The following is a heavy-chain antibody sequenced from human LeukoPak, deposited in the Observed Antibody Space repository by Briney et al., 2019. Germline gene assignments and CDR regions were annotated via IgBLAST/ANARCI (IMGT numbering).Heavy chain of an antibody. V-gene: IGHV4-59*08. J-gene: IGHJ4*02. CDR1: GGSFSGYY. D-gene: IGHD2-15*01. CDR3: ARHEGSATPFDY. CDR2: IYYSGNT. Sequence: PSETLSLTCAVYGGSFSGYYWSWIRQPPGKGLEWIGYIYYSGNTDYNPSLKSRATISVDTSRKQFSLKLSSVTAADTAIYYCARHEGSATPFDYWGQGILVPVAS.